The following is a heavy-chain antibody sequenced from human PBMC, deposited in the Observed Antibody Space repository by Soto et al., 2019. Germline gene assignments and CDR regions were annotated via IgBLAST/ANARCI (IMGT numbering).Heavy chain of an antibody. V-gene: IGHV4-4*02. D-gene: IGHD3-10*01. Sequence: QVQLQESGPGLVKPSGTLSLTCAVSGGSISSSNWWSWVRQPPGKGLEWIGEIYHSGSTNYNPSLKSRVPILVDRSKNQVSLKLSSVTAADTAVYYCARDAEHCMVRGYNWFDPWGQGTLVTVSS. CDR3: ARDAEHCMVRGYNWFDP. CDR1: GGSISSSNW. CDR2: IYHSGST. J-gene: IGHJ5*02.